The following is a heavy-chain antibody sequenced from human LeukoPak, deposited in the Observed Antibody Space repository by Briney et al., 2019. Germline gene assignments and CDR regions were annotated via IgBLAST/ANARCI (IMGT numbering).Heavy chain of an antibody. CDR1: GFTFSSYA. V-gene: IGHV3-23*01. CDR3: ARENDYGDYVMDY. CDR2: ISGSGSGGST. D-gene: IGHD4-17*01. Sequence: QTGGSLRLSCAASGFTFSSYAMSWVRQAPGKGLEWVSTISGSGSGGSTYYADSVKGRFTISRDNSKDTLYLQMNSLRAEDTAVYYCARENDYGDYVMDYWGQGTLVTVSS. J-gene: IGHJ4*02.